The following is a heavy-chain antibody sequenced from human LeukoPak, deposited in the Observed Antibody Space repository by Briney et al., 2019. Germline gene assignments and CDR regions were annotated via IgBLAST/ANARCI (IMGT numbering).Heavy chain of an antibody. CDR2: NYYAGGT. Sequence: SETLSLTCTVSGGSISSSSYYWGWIRQPPGRGLEWIGTNYYAGGTYYNPSLKSRVTISVDTSKNQFSLRLSSVTAADTAVYYCARGFGESEYYYYGMDVWGQGTTVTVSS. CDR3: ARGFGESEYYYYGMDV. CDR1: GGSISSSSYY. D-gene: IGHD3-10*01. V-gene: IGHV4-39*01. J-gene: IGHJ6*02.